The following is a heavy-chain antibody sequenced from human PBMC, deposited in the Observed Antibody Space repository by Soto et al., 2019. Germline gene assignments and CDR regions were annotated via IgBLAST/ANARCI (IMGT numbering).Heavy chain of an antibody. Sequence: EVQLLESGGGLVQPGGSLRLSCAASGFTFSSYAMSWVRQAPGKGLEWVSTLSGSGGSTYYADSVKGRFTISRDNSKNTNTLYLQMNSLRAEDTAVYYCAKGDSFGIVGNTFPYWGQGTLFTVSS. V-gene: IGHV3-23*01. J-gene: IGHJ4*02. CDR2: LSGSGGST. CDR1: GFTFSSYA. CDR3: AKGDSFGIVGNTFPY. D-gene: IGHD1-26*01.